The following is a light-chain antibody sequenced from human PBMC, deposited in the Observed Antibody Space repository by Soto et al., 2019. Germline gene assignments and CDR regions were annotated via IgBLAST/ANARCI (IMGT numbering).Light chain of an antibody. CDR2: GAS. CDR1: QSVSSN. CDR3: PQYYSWPRGT. V-gene: IGKV3-15*01. Sequence: EIVMTQSPATLSVSHGDRATLSCRASQSVSSNLAWYQQKPGQAPRLLIYGASTRATGIPARFSGSGSGTEFTLTISSLQSADFATYSRPQYYSWPRGTLGHGTKVDIK. J-gene: IGKJ1*01.